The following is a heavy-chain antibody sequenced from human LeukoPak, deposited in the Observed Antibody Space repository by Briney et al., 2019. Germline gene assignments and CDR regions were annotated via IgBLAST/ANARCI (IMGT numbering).Heavy chain of an antibody. CDR1: GASTSAYY. CDR2: TYSGGNA. J-gene: IGHJ3*01. D-gene: IGHD1-26*01. CDR3: AHSKRGGGYYINAFAV. V-gene: IGHV4-59*01. Sequence: SETLSLTCIVSGASTSAYYWSWIRQPPGKGLEWIGYTYSGGNANYNPSLKSRVTISIDTSENQFSLRLTSVTAADTAVYFCAHSKRGGGYYINAFAVWGQGTLVTISS.